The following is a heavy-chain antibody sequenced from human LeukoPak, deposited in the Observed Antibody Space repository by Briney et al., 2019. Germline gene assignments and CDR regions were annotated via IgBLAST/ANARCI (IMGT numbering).Heavy chain of an antibody. CDR1: GGSISSYY. J-gene: IGHJ4*02. Sequence: SETLSLTCTVSGGSISSYYWSWIRQPPGKGLEWIGYIYYSGSTNYNPSLKSRVTISVGTSKNQFSLKLSSVTAAGTAVYYCARHATYSSGWYGDDYFFDYWGQRTLVTVSS. CDR3: ARHATYSSGWYGDDYFFDY. D-gene: IGHD6-19*01. CDR2: IYYSGST. V-gene: IGHV4-59*08.